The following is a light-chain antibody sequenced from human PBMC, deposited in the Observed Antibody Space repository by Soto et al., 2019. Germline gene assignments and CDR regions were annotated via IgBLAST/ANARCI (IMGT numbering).Light chain of an antibody. J-gene: IGKJ3*01. CDR1: QDITSY. Sequence: DIQMTQSPSSLSASVGDRVTITCQASQDITSYLNWYQHKPGKAPKLLIYDASILAAGVPPRFSGSGSGTDFTLTISSLQPEDVATYYCQHCDYLPIFGPGTTVDFK. V-gene: IGKV1-33*01. CDR3: QHCDYLPI. CDR2: DAS.